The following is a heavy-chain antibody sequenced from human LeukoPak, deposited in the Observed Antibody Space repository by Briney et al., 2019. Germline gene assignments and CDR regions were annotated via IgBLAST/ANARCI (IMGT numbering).Heavy chain of an antibody. CDR1: GYTFTGYY. Sequence: GASVKVSCKASGYTFTGYYMHWVRQAPGQGPEWMGWINPNSGGTNYAQKFQGRVTMTRDTSISTAYMELSRLRSDDTAVYYCARGRGYSYGYALKTTPEDDYWGQGTLVTVSS. CDR3: ARGRGYSYGYALKTTPEDDY. CDR2: INPNSGGT. J-gene: IGHJ4*02. D-gene: IGHD5-18*01. V-gene: IGHV1-2*02.